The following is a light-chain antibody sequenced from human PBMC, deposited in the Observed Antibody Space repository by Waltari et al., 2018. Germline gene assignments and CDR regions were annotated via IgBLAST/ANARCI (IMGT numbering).Light chain of an antibody. Sequence: EIVLTQSPATLSSSPGERATLSCRASQCVSSYLAWYQQKSGQAPRLPIYDASNRATGIPARFSGGGSGTDFTLTISSLEPEDFAVYYCQQRSDWLLTFGGGTKVEIK. CDR2: DAS. J-gene: IGKJ4*01. CDR1: QCVSSY. CDR3: QQRSDWLLT. V-gene: IGKV3-11*01.